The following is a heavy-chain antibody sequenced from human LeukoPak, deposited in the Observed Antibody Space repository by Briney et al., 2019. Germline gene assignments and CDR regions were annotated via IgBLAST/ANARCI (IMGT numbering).Heavy chain of an antibody. CDR1: GFTFSNYK. D-gene: IGHD1-26*01. CDR3: ARDDVGASLRFFDY. Sequence: GGSLRLSCAASGFTFSNYKMNWVRQAPGKGLEWVSYITSSSSTIYYADSVKGRFTISRDNAKSSLYLQMNSLRAEDTAVYYCARDDVGASLRFFDYWGQGTLVTVSS. J-gene: IGHJ4*02. CDR2: ITSSSSTI. V-gene: IGHV3-48*04.